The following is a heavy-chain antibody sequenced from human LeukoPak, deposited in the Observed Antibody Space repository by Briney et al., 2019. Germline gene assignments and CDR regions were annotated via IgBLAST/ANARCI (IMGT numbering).Heavy chain of an antibody. J-gene: IGHJ4*02. CDR1: GFTFSIYS. CDR2: ISSSSSYI. V-gene: IGHV3-21*01. CDR3: AREPTGDYYGDPFDY. Sequence: PGGSLRLSWSASGFTFSIYSMNWVRQAPGKGLNGVSSISSSSSYIYSADSVKGRFTISRDNAKNSLYLQMNSLRAEDTALYYCAREPTGDYYGDPFDYWGQGTLVTVSS. D-gene: IGHD4-17*01.